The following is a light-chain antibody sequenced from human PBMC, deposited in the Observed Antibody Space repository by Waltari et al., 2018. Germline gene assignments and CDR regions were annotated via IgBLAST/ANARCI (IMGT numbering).Light chain of an antibody. J-gene: IGLJ3*02. CDR2: DVS. CDR3: SSYTSNSAV. V-gene: IGLV2-14*03. Sequence: QSALTQPAAVPGSPGQSTPVSCNEISSNAGINSFVSWYQHHPGKAPKVVIYDVSYRPSGVSDLFSGSKSGNTASLTISGLQAEDEADYYCSSYTSNSAVFGGGTKVTVL. CDR1: SSNAGINSF.